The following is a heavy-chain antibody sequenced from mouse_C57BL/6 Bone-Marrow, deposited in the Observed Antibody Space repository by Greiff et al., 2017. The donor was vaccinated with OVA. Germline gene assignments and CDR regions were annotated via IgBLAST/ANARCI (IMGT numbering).Heavy chain of an antibody. V-gene: IGHV3-6*01. D-gene: IGHD2-12*01. CDR2: ISYDGSN. J-gene: IGHJ2*01. CDR1: GYSITSGYY. CDR3: ARRRTYYTPFDY. Sequence: EVKLVESGPGLVKPSQSLSLTCSVTGYSITSGYYWNWIRQFPGNKLEWMGYISYDGSNNYNPSLKNRISITRDTSKNQFFLKLNSVTTEDTATYYCARRRTYYTPFDYWGQGTTLTVSS.